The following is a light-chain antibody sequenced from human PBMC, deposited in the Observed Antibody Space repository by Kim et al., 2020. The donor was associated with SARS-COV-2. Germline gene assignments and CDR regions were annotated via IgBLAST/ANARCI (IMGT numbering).Light chain of an antibody. CDR1: QSISTW. Sequence: SAGDRITIAGLASQSISTWLAWYQHKPGKAPKLLIYKASTLQSGVPSRFSGSGSGAEFILTVSSLQPDDFATNYFQQYATYPWTFGQGPR. J-gene: IGKJ1*01. V-gene: IGKV1-5*03. CDR2: KAS. CDR3: QQYATYPWT.